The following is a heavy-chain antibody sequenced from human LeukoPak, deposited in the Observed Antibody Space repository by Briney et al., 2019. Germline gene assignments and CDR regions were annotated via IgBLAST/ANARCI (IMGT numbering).Heavy chain of an antibody. Sequence: SETLSLTCSLSGGSITNYYWSWIRQPPGKGPEWIAWIYYTGNTDYNPSLKSRVTISLGTSNNQFCLRLTSVTASDTAVDYCARTGEYSVSGPSWAFDIWGQGTMVTVSS. V-gene: IGHV4-59*08. CDR1: GGSITNYY. D-gene: IGHD2/OR15-2a*01. J-gene: IGHJ3*02. CDR3: ARTGEYSVSGPSWAFDI. CDR2: IYYTGNT.